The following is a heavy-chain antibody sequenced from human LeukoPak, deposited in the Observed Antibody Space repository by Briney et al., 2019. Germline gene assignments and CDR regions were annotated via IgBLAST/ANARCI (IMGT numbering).Heavy chain of an antibody. J-gene: IGHJ3*02. CDR3: TRSNHHSVAYDSSGPHDI. Sequence: GGSLRLSCTASVLTFGEDAMSGFREAPGKGRGWVGFIRSKAYGGTTEYAASVKGRFTISRDVYTSIAYLQMNSLTTEDTAVYYCTRSNHHSVAYDSSGPHDIWGQGTMVTVSS. CDR1: VLTFGEDA. D-gene: IGHD3-22*01. V-gene: IGHV3-49*03. CDR2: IRSKAYGGTT.